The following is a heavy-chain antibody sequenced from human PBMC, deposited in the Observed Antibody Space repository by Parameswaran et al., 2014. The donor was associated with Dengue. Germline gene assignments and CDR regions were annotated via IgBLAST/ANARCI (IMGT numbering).Heavy chain of an antibody. V-gene: IGHV4-39*07. CDR3: ARDHRYCSGGSCYSNWADV. J-gene: IGHJ6*02. CDR2: IYYSGST. D-gene: IGHD2-15*01. Sequence: WIRQPPGKGLEWIGSIYYSGSTYYNPSLKSRVTISVDTSKNQFSLKLSSVTAADTAVYYCARDHRYCSGGSCYSNWADVWGQGTTVTVSS.